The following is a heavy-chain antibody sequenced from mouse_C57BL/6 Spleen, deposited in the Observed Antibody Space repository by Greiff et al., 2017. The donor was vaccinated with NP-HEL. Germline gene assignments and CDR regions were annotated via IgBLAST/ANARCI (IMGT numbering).Heavy chain of an antibody. CDR2: FYPGSGSI. D-gene: IGHD2-3*01. J-gene: IGHJ4*01. V-gene: IGHV1-62-2*01. Sequence: QVHVKQSGAELVKPGASVKLSCKASGYTFTEYTIHWVKQRSGQGLEWIGWFYPGSGSIKYNEKFKDKATLTADKSSSTVYMELSRLTSEESAVYFCARHEVGSALYDPYAMDYWGQGTSVTVSS. CDR3: ARHEVGSALYDPYAMDY. CDR1: GYTFTEYT.